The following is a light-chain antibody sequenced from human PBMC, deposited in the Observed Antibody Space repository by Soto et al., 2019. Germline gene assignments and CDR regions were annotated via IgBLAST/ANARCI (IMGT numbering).Light chain of an antibody. CDR3: SSYVDAGSDVV. V-gene: IGLV2-8*01. Sequence: QSARTQPPSASGSPGQSVTVSCTGTSSDVGGYNYVSWYQQHPGKAPKLVIYEVTKRPSGVPDRFSGSKSGNTASLTVSGLQAEDEADYYCSSYVDAGSDVVFGGGTKLTVL. J-gene: IGLJ2*01. CDR1: SSDVGGYNY. CDR2: EVT.